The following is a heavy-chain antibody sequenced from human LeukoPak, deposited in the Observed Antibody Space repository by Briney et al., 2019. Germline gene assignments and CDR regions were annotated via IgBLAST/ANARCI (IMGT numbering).Heavy chain of an antibody. J-gene: IGHJ4*02. D-gene: IGHD3-9*01. CDR3: ARESYDILTGYYLFDY. Sequence: SETLSLTCTVSGDSITGYSWNWIRQPPGEALEWIGYIYYTGSTKYNPSLKSRVTISLDTSKNQFSLKLTSMTAADTAVYYCARESYDILTGYYLFDYWGQGTLVTVSS. CDR2: IYYTGST. V-gene: IGHV4-59*01. CDR1: GDSITGYS.